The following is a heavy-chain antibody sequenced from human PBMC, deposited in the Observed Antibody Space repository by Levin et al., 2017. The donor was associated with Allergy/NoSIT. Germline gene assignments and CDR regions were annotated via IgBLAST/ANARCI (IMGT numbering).Heavy chain of an antibody. Sequence: GESLKISCAASGFPFSDYNMNWVRQSPGKGLEWVSSIHSSSSYIYYADSVRGRFTISRDNAKNSVYLQMNSLRAEETAVYYCARAGATVTKPGSWYYHGMDVWGQGTTVTVSS. CDR2: IHSSSSYI. CDR1: GFPFSDYN. CDR3: ARAGATVTKPGSWYYHGMDV. J-gene: IGHJ6*02. D-gene: IGHD4-17*01. V-gene: IGHV3-21*01.